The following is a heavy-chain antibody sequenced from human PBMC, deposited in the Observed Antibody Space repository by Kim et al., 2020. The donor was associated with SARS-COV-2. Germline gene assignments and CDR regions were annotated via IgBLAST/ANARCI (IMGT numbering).Heavy chain of an antibody. D-gene: IGHD2-2*01. CDR1: GGSISSGGYY. J-gene: IGHJ4*02. Sequence: SETLSLTCTVSGGSISSGGYYWSWIRQHTGKGLEWIGYIYYSGSTYYNPSLKSRVTISVDTSKNQFSLKLSSVTAADTAVYYCAREGENCSSTSCYAEEDYWGQGTLVTVSS. CDR2: IYYSGST. V-gene: IGHV4-31*03. CDR3: AREGENCSSTSCYAEEDY.